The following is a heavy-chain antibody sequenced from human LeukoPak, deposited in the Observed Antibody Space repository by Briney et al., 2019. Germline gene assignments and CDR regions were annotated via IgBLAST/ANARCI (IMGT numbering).Heavy chain of an antibody. V-gene: IGHV1-8*01. D-gene: IGHD3-22*01. CDR1: GYTFTSYD. Sequence: ASVKVSCKASGYTFTSYDINWVRQATGQGLEWMGWMNHNSGNTGYAQKFQGRVTMTRNTSIRTACMELSSLRSEDTAVYYCARGYDYYDSSGYDYWGQGTLVTVSS. J-gene: IGHJ4*02. CDR2: MNHNSGNT. CDR3: ARGYDYYDSSGYDY.